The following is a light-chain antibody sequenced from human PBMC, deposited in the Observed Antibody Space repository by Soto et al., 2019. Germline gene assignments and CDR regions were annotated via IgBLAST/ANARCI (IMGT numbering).Light chain of an antibody. CDR2: EVT. Sequence: QSALTQPASVSGSPGQSITISCTGSSSDVGGYNYVSWYQHHPGKAPKLMIYEVTNRPSGVSHRFSGSKSGNTASLTISGLQTEDEADYYCASITCNTTSVFGTGTKVTVL. CDR1: SSDVGGYNY. J-gene: IGLJ1*01. CDR3: ASITCNTTSV. V-gene: IGLV2-14*01.